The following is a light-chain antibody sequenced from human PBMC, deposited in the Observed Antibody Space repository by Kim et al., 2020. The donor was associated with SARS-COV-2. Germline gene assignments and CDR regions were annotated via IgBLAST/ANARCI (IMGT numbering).Light chain of an antibody. Sequence: ASVGGTVTITSRASQGISSYLAWYQQKPGKAPKLLIYDASSLQSGIPARFSGSGSRTDFTLTISSLQPEDFAAYYCQQYNSYPRTFGGGTKVDIK. J-gene: IGKJ4*02. V-gene: IGKV1-16*01. CDR1: QGISSY. CDR3: QQYNSYPRT. CDR2: DAS.